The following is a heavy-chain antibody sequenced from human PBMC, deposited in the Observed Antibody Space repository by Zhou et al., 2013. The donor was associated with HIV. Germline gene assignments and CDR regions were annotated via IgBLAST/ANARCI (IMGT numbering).Heavy chain of an antibody. J-gene: IGHJ6*03. D-gene: IGHD2-8*01. V-gene: IGHV1-69*05. CDR2: IIPMYGTP. CDR3: AYCTYLLTPYYYYYYM. Sequence: QVKLVQSGAAVKKPGSSLKVSCKASGGTFNKFAINWVRQAPGQGLEWLGGIIPMYGTPNYAQKFQGRITLTTDESTTTANMELSSPRDLDDDRSVYYCAYCTYLLTPYYYYYYM. CDR1: GGTFNKFA.